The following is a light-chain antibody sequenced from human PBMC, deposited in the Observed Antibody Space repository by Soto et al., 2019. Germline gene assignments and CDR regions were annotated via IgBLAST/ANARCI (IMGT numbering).Light chain of an antibody. Sequence: SYELTQPPSVSVAPGQTATITCGGNNFGSKSVHWYQQKPGQASVLVVYHDSDRPSGIPERFSGSNSGNTATLTISWVEAGDEADYYCQVWDTSGDHPVFGGGTKVTVL. V-gene: IGLV3-21*02. CDR2: HDS. J-gene: IGLJ3*02. CDR3: QVWDTSGDHPV. CDR1: NFGSKS.